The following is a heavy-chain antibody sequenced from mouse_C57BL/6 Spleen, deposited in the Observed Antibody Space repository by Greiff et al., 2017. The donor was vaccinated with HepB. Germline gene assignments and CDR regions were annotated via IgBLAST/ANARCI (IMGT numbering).Heavy chain of an antibody. CDR1: GYAFSSSW. CDR2: LYPGDGDT. V-gene: IGHV1-82*01. CDR3: ARKGTHFEV. Sequence: QVQLQQSGPELVKPGASVKISCKASGYAFSSSWMNWVKQRPGNGLEWIGRLYPGDGDTNSNGKFKGKATLTADKSSSTAYLQLSSLTSEDAAVYFCARKGTHFEVWGTGTTVTVSS. D-gene: IGHD3-3*01. J-gene: IGHJ1*03.